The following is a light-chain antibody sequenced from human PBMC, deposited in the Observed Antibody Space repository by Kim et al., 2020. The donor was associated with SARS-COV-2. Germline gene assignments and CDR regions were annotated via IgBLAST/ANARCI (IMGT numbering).Light chain of an antibody. CDR1: QSVSSSN. J-gene: IGKJ2*01. Sequence: EIVLTQSPGTLSLSPGERATLSCRASQSVSSSNLAWYRQKPGPTPRLLIYGASSRAPGFPDRFSGSGSGTDFTLTISRLEPEDFTVYYCQQYGTPPGTFGQGTKLE. CDR3: QQYGTPPGT. CDR2: GAS. V-gene: IGKV3-20*01.